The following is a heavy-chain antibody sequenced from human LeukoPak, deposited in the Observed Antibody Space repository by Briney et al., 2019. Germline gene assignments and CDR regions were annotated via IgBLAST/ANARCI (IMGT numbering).Heavy chain of an antibody. J-gene: IGHJ4*02. CDR2: ISSSSSYI. D-gene: IGHD6-25*01. CDR1: GFTFSSYS. CDR3: ARDHYLPEYSSGGVY. V-gene: IGHV3-21*01. Sequence: GGSLRLSCAASGFTFSSYSMNWVRQAPGKGLEWVSSISSSSSYIYYADSVKGRFTISRDNAKNSLYLQMNSLRAEDTAVYYCARDHYLPEYSSGGVYWGQGTLVTVSS.